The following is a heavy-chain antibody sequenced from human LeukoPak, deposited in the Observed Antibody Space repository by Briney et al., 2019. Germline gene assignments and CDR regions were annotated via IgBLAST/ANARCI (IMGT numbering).Heavy chain of an antibody. CDR3: ARGGGMRSWYDFDY. V-gene: IGHV3-7*04. CDR1: GFTFSNYW. Sequence: GGSLRLSCAASGFTFSNYWMSWVRQAPGKGLEFMADIKEAGSEKYYVDSVKGRFTISRDNDKNSVHLQMNNLRAEDTAVYYCARGGGMRSWYDFDYWGQGILVTVSS. D-gene: IGHD6-13*01. J-gene: IGHJ4*02. CDR2: IKEAGSEK.